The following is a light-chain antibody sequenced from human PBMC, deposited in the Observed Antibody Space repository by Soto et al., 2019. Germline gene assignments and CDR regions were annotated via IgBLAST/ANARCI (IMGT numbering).Light chain of an antibody. CDR1: QSISSW. J-gene: IGKJ1*01. CDR2: KAS. CDR3: QQYSSYPWT. V-gene: IGKV1-5*03. Sequence: DIQMTQSPSTLSASVGDRVTITCRASQSISSWLAWYQQKPGKAPKLLIYKASSLESGVPSRISGSGSGTEFTLTVSSLQPDDFATYYCQQYSSYPWTFGQGTKVEIK.